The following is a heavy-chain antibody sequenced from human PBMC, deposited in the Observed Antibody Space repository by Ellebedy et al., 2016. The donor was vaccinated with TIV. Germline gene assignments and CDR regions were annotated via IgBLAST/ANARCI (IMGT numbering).Heavy chain of an antibody. V-gene: IGHV3-11*04. Sequence: GGSLRLSCAASGFNFRDYYMSWIRQAPGKGLEWVSYIDKSGTTIYYADSVRGRFAFSRDNARNTLYLQMNSLRGEDTAVYFCARDRGDYSISGPWGQGTLVTVSS. CDR3: ARDRGDYSISGP. CDR2: IDKSGTTI. D-gene: IGHD4-11*01. CDR1: GFNFRDYY. J-gene: IGHJ5*02.